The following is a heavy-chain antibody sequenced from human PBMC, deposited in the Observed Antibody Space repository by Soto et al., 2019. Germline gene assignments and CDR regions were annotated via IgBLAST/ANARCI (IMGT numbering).Heavy chain of an antibody. CDR3: ARDMDYSYGLDV. J-gene: IGHJ6*02. V-gene: IGHV4-59*11. CDR1: GGSISGHY. D-gene: IGHD3-10*01. Sequence: QVQLQESGPGLVKPSETLSLTCTVSGGSISGHYWNWIRQPPRKGLEWIGYIYDSGSTTDNPSLKSRVTISVDTSKNQISLTLSSVSAADMAVYYCARDMDYSYGLDVWGQGTTVTVSS. CDR2: IYDSGST.